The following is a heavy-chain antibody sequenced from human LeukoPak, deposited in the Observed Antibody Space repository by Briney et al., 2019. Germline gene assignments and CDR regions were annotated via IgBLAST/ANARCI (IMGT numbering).Heavy chain of an antibody. V-gene: IGHV1-69*05. Sequence: ASVKVSCMASGGTFSSYTISWVRQAPGQGLEWKGGIIPIFGTANYAQKFQGRVTITTDESTSTAYMELSSLRSEDTAVYYCARSPSTVRNRYYYYMDVWGKGTTVTVSS. J-gene: IGHJ6*03. D-gene: IGHD4-11*01. CDR1: GGTFSSYT. CDR2: IIPIFGTA. CDR3: ARSPSTVRNRYYYYMDV.